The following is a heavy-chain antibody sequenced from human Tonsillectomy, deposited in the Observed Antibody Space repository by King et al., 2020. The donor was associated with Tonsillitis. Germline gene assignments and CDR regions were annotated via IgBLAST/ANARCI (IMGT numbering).Heavy chain of an antibody. CDR1: GFTFSSYA. CDR2: ISGSGGST. Sequence: VQLVESGEDLVQPGGSLRLSCAASGFTFSSYAMSWVRQAPGKGLEWVSAISGSGGSTYYADSVKGRFTISRDNSKNTLYLQMNSLRAEDTAVYYCAKGGATKTGYHAPFDYWGQGTLVTVSS. V-gene: IGHV3-23*04. CDR3: AKGGATKTGYHAPFDY. D-gene: IGHD3-9*01. J-gene: IGHJ4*02.